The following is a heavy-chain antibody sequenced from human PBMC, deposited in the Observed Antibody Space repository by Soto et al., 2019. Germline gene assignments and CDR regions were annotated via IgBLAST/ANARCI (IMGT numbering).Heavy chain of an antibody. D-gene: IGHD3-9*01. CDR2: ISAYNGNT. CDR3: ARGYNYAIFTGYPPPGAFDI. J-gene: IGHJ3*02. CDR1: GSSFTSDG. Sequence: GASVMGDCQGAGSSFTSDGISLVRQATGQGLEWMGWISAYNGNTNYAQKLQGRVTMTTDTSTSTAYMELRSLRSDDTAVYYCARGYNYAIFTGYPPPGAFDIWGQGTMVTVSS. V-gene: IGHV1-18*01.